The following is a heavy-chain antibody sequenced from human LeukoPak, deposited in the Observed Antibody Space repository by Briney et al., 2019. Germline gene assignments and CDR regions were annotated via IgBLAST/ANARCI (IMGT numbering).Heavy chain of an antibody. Sequence: GGSLRLSCAASGFPFSSYGMNWVRQAPGEGLEWVSSISKNSGYIYYADSVKGRFTISRDNAKNSLYLQMNSLRAEDTAMYYCARPYSSSSNNWFDPWGQGTLVTVSS. J-gene: IGHJ5*02. CDR3: ARPYSSSSNNWFDP. D-gene: IGHD6-13*01. CDR2: ISKNSGYI. V-gene: IGHV3-21*01. CDR1: GFPFSSYG.